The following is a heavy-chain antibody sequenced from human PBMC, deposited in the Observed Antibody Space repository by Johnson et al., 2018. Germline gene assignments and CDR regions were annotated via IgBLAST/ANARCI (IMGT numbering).Heavy chain of an antibody. Sequence: VQLLESGGGVVQPGSSLRLSCEVSGFSITNYAMHWVRQVPGKGLEWVAVISYGGTNKYYVDSVKGRFTISRDNSKNTLYLQMNSRRAEDTAVYYWAKAATSIVRDAEYFRHWGQGALVTVSA. V-gene: IGHV3-30*04. J-gene: IGHJ1*01. CDR3: AKAATSIVRDAEYFRH. CDR1: GFSITNYA. D-gene: IGHD4-17*01. CDR2: ISYGGTNK.